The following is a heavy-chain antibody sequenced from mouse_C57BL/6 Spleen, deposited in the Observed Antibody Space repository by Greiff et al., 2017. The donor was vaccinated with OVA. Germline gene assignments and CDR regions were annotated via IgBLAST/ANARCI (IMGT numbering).Heavy chain of an antibody. CDR1: GYTFTSYW. CDR2: IDPSDSYT. V-gene: IGHV1-59*01. Sequence: QVQLQQPGAELVRPGTSVKLSCKASGYTFTSYWMHWVKQRPGQGLEWIGVIDPSDSYTNYNQKFKGKATLTVDTSSSTAYMQLSSLTSEDSAVYYCARRGGKGVLDYWGQGTTLTVSS. J-gene: IGHJ2*01. CDR3: ARRGGKGVLDY.